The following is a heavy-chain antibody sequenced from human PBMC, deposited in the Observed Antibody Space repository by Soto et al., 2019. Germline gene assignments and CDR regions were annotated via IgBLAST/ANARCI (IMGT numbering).Heavy chain of an antibody. Sequence: GGSLRLSCAASGFTFSSYVMHWVRQAPGKGLEWVAVISYDGSNKYYADSVKGRFTISRDNSKNTLYLQMNSLRAEDTAVYYCAKDYYGSGSYYKAEQPAPLDYWGQGTLVTVSS. CDR2: ISYDGSNK. D-gene: IGHD3-10*01. J-gene: IGHJ4*02. CDR3: AKDYYGSGSYYKAEQPAPLDY. V-gene: IGHV3-30*18. CDR1: GFTFSSYV.